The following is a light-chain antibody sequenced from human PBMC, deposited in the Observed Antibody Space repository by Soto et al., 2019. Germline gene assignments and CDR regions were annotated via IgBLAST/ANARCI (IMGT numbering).Light chain of an antibody. CDR1: SSNIGTKT. CDR3: AAWDDSLNGVV. Sequence: QSVLTQPPSASATPGQRVTISCSGSSSNIGTKTVSWYQQLPETAPKLLIYTNNQRPSGVPDRFSGSKSGTSASLAITGLQCEDEADYYCAAWDDSLNGVVFGGWTKVTVL. CDR2: TNN. V-gene: IGLV1-44*01. J-gene: IGLJ2*01.